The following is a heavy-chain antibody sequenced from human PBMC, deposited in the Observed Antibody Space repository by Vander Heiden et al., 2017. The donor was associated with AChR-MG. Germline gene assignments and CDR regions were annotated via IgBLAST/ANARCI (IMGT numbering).Heavy chain of an antibody. V-gene: IGHV1-46*03. CDR2: ISPNGGIT. J-gene: IGHJ6*02. CDR1: GNTLTSYC. CDR3: ARDLAYYGMDV. Sequence: QVQLVQSGAEVKKPGASGKISCKASGNTLTSYCIHWVRQAPGQGLEWMGVISPNGGITRYAQKFQGRVTMTDDTSTSTVYVELSSLRSEDTAVYYCARDLAYYGMDVWGQGTTVTVSS.